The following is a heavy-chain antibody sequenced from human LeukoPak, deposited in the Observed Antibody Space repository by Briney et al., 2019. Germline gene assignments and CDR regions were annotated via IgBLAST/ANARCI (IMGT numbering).Heavy chain of an antibody. Sequence: GGSLRLSCAASGFTFSSYGMHWVHQAPGKGLEWVAVISYDGSNKYYADSVKGRFTISRDNSKNTLYLQMNSLRAEDTAVYYCARGPNYYASGSDAFDIWGQGTMVTVSS. CDR2: ISYDGSNK. CDR3: ARGPNYYASGSDAFDI. V-gene: IGHV3-30*03. D-gene: IGHD3-10*01. J-gene: IGHJ3*02. CDR1: GFTFSSYG.